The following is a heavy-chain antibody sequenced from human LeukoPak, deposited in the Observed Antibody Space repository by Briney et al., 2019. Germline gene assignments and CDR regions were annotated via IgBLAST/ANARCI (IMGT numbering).Heavy chain of an antibody. V-gene: IGHV1-69*05. CDR3: ASHYYGSGQKADYYFYYYMDV. Sequence: SVKVSCKASGGTFSNYDFSWVRQAPGQGLEWMGGVIPLFGTTKYAQRFRGRLTITTDESTGTAYMDLSSLRSEDTAVYYCASHYYGSGQKADYYFYYYMDVWGTGTAVTDS. CDR1: GGTFSNYD. D-gene: IGHD3-10*01. J-gene: IGHJ6*03. CDR2: VIPLFGTT.